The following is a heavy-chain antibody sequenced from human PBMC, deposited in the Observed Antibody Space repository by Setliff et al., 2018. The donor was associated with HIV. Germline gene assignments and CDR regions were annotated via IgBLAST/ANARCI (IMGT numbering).Heavy chain of an antibody. CDR1: GSTFSTLW. J-gene: IGHJ3*02. V-gene: IGHV3-15*01. CDR3: STDIPYTGGGTFHI. CDR2: IKSKPDGETT. Sequence: GGSLRFSCVASGSTFSTLWMSWVRQAPGKGLEWVGLIKSKPDGETTDYAAPVKGRFTISRDDSKNTLYLQMSNLKTDDTAVYYCSTDIPYTGGGTFHIWGQGTMVTVSS. D-gene: IGHD3-16*01.